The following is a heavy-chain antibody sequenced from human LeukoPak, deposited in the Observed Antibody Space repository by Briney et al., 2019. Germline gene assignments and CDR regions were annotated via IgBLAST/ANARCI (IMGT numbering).Heavy chain of an antibody. D-gene: IGHD5-18*01. CDR3: AKAPNPNSYGLYFQH. CDR2: ISGSGGST. Sequence: GGSLRLSCVASGFTFTNAWMTWVRQSPGKGLEWVSAISGSGGSTYYADSVKGRFTISRDNSKNTLYLQMNSLRAEDTAVCYCAKAPNPNSYGLYFQHWGQGTLVTVSS. V-gene: IGHV3-23*01. CDR1: GFTFTNAW. J-gene: IGHJ1*01.